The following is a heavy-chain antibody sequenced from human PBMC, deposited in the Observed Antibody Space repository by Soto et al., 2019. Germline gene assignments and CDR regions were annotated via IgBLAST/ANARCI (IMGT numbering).Heavy chain of an antibody. D-gene: IGHD1-26*01. CDR3: AKAVYSGSYFDY. J-gene: IGHJ4*02. V-gene: IGHV3-30*18. CDR1: GFTFSSYG. Sequence: GGSLRLSCAASGFTFSSYGMHWVRQAPGKGLEWVTVISYDGSNKYYADSVKGRFTISRDNSKNTLYLQMNSLRAEDTAVYYCAKAVYSGSYFDYWGQGTLVTVSS. CDR2: ISYDGSNK.